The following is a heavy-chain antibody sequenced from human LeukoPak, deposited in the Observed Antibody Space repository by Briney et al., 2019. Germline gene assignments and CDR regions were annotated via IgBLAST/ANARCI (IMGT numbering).Heavy chain of an antibody. D-gene: IGHD3-22*01. CDR2: ISYDGSNK. J-gene: IGHJ4*02. Sequence: SCKASGYTFTGYYMHWVRQAPGKGLEWVAVISYDGSNKYYADSVKGRFTISRDNSKNTLYLQMNSLRAEDTAVYHCARGSYYYDSSAYYSPSYYFDYWGQGTLVTVSS. CDR1: GYTFTGYY. V-gene: IGHV3-30*04. CDR3: ARGSYYYDSSAYYSPSYYFDY.